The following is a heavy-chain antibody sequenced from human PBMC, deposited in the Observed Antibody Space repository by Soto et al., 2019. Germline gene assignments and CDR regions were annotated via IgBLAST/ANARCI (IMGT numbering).Heavy chain of an antibody. Sequence: QITLKESGPTLVKPTQTLTLTCTFSGFSLNTRGVGVGWIRQPPGKALEWLALIYWDDDKYYRPSLKSKLTITKDTSKNQVVLTMTNMDPVDTATYYCAKRRWGSEVDYWGQGTLVTVSS. D-gene: IGHD3-16*01. CDR1: GFSLNTRGVG. CDR2: IYWDDDK. J-gene: IGHJ4*02. V-gene: IGHV2-5*02. CDR3: AKRRWGSEVDY.